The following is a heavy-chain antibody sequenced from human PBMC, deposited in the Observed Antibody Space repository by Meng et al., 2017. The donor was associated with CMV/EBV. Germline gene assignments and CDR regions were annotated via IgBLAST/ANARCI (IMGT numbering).Heavy chain of an antibody. Sequence: SETLSLTCTVSGGSISSSSYYWGWIRQPPGKGLEWIGSIYYSGSTYYNPSLKSRVTISVDTSKNQFSLKLSSVTAADTAVYYRARQCYDFWSGYYIYYYYGMDVWGQGTTVTVSS. CDR1: GGSISSSSYY. D-gene: IGHD3-3*01. CDR3: ARQCYDFWSGYYIYYYYGMDV. J-gene: IGHJ6*02. CDR2: IYYSGST. V-gene: IGHV4-39*01.